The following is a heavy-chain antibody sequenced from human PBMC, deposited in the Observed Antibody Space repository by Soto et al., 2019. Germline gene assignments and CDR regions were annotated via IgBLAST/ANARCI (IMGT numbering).Heavy chain of an antibody. D-gene: IGHD3-10*01. V-gene: IGHV3-33*01. CDR2: IWHDGSNK. CDR1: EFIFSGYG. Sequence: QVQLVQSGGGVVQPGRSLRLSCAVSEFIFSGYGMHWIRQAPGKGLEWVAIIWHDGSNKYYADSVKGRFTISRDNPNKMLFLQMDSLRAEDTAVYFCARDGIGGTTVRGYLDYWGKGTPVIVSS. J-gene: IGHJ4*02. CDR3: ARDGIGGTTVRGYLDY.